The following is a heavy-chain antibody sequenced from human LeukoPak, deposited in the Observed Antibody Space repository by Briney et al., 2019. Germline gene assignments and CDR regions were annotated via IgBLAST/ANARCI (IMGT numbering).Heavy chain of an antibody. CDR1: GGSFSGYY. CDR3: ARGRITMVRGVYFDY. J-gene: IGHJ4*02. CDR2: INHSGST. Sequence: PSETLSLTCAVYGGSFSGYYWSWIRQPPGKGLEWIGEINHSGSTNYNPSLKSRVTISVDTSKNQFSLKLSSVTAADTAVYYCARGRITMVRGVYFDYWGQGTLVTVS. D-gene: IGHD3-10*01. V-gene: IGHV4-34*01.